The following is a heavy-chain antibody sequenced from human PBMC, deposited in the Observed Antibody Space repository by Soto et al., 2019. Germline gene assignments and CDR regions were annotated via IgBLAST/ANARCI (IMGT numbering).Heavy chain of an antibody. V-gene: IGHV3-23*01. J-gene: IGHJ4*02. CDR1: GFTFSSYA. Sequence: GGSLRLSCAASGFTFSSYAMSWVRQAPGKGLEWVSAISGSGGSTYYADSVKGRFTISRDNSKNTLYLQMNSLRAEDTAVYYCAKDSGLGHHRYFDYGGQGTLVTVSP. CDR2: ISGSGGST. CDR3: AKDSGLGHHRYFDY.